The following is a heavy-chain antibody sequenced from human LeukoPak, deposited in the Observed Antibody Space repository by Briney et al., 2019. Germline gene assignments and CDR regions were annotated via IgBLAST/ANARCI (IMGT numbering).Heavy chain of an antibody. J-gene: IGHJ5*02. V-gene: IGHV1-46*01. CDR1: GYTFTSYY. Sequence: ASVKVSCKASGYTFTSYYMHWVRQAPGQGLEWMGIINPSGGSTSYAQKFQGRVTMTRDTSTSTVYMELSSLRSEDSAVYYCARVKYSSGWYNWFDPWGQGTLVTVSS. D-gene: IGHD6-19*01. CDR2: INPSGGST. CDR3: ARVKYSSGWYNWFDP.